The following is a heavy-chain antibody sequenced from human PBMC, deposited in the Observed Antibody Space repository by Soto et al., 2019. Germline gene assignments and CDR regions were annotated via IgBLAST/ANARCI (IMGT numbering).Heavy chain of an antibody. J-gene: IGHJ6*03. CDR3: ARVTTVTNYYYYYMAV. CDR1: GYTFTSCG. Sequence: ASVKVSCKASGYTFTSCGIGWVRQAPGQGVEWMGWISAYNGNTNYAPKLQGRATMPTDTSPSTAHMALRSLRSDDTAVYYCARVTTVTNYYYYYMAVWGKGTTVTVSS. V-gene: IGHV1-18*01. CDR2: ISAYNGNT. D-gene: IGHD4-17*01.